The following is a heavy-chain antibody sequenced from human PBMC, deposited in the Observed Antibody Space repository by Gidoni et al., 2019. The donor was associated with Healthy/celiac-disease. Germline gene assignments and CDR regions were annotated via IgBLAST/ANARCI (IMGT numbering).Heavy chain of an antibody. Sequence: QVQLVQSGAEVTKPGASVKVSCKDSGYTFTSYARHWVRQAPGQRLEWMGWINAGNGNTKYSQKFQGRVTITRDTSASTAYMELSSLRSEDTAVYYCASGFLTRKSPTDYWGQGTLVTVSS. V-gene: IGHV1-3*01. J-gene: IGHJ4*02. CDR3: ASGFLTRKSPTDY. CDR2: INAGNGNT. CDR1: GYTFTSYA. D-gene: IGHD3-16*01.